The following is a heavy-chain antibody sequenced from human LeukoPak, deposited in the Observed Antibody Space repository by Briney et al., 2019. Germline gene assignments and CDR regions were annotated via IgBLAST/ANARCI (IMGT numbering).Heavy chain of an antibody. V-gene: IGHV3-11*01. J-gene: IGHJ4*02. CDR1: GFTFSDYY. CDR2: ISSNGRTI. Sequence: PGGSLRLSCAASGFTFSDYYMSWFRQAPGKGLEWLSYISSNGRTIFYADSVKGRFTISRDSSKNTLYLQMNSLRAEDTAVYYCARAGNYYDSSGYYFDYWGQGTLVTVSS. CDR3: ARAGNYYDSSGYYFDY. D-gene: IGHD3-22*01.